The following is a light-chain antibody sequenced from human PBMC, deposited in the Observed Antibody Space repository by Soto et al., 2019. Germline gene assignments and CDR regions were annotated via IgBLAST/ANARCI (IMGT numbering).Light chain of an antibody. CDR1: SSDVGGYNY. CDR3: RSYAGSTLVV. V-gene: IGLV2-8*01. CDR2: EVS. Sequence: QSALTQPPSASGSPGQSVTISCTGTSSDVGGYNYVSWYQQHPGKAPKLMIYEVSKRPSGVPDRFSGSKSGNTASLTVSGLQDEDEAAYYCRSYAGSTLVVFGGGTQLTVL. J-gene: IGLJ2*01.